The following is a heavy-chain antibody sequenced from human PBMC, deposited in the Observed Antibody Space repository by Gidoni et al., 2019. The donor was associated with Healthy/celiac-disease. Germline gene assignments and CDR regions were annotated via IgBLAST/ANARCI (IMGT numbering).Heavy chain of an antibody. Sequence: EVQLVESGGGLVQPGRSLRLSCAASGFTFDDYAMHWVRQAPGKGLEWVSGISWNSRSIGYADSVKGRFTISRDNAKNSLYLQMNSLRAEDTALYYCAKDQAAADVWYYGMDVWGQGTTVTVSS. J-gene: IGHJ6*02. CDR2: ISWNSRSI. CDR1: GFTFDDYA. V-gene: IGHV3-9*01. CDR3: AKDQAAADVWYYGMDV. D-gene: IGHD6-13*01.